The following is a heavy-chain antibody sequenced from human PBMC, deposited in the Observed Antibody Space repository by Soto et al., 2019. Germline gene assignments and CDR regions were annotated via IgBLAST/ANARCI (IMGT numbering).Heavy chain of an antibody. V-gene: IGHV3-48*03. D-gene: IGHD3-22*01. CDR1: GFTFSSYE. J-gene: IGHJ4*02. CDR2: INTRGNII. Sequence: GGSLRLSCAASGFTFSSYEMNWARQAPGKGLEWVSYINTRGNIIHYADSVKGRFTISRDSAKNSMYLQMNSLRAEDTAVYYCARDIDYYDSSGYQDYWGQGTLVTVSS. CDR3: ARDIDYYDSSGYQDY.